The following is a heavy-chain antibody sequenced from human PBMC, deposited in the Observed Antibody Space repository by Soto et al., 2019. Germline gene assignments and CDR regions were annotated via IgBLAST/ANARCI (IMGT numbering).Heavy chain of an antibody. CDR3: AKDREVAGDALNIGGQGTVVTVCSGKMSRDAFDI. J-gene: IGHJ3*02. Sequence: SETLSLTCTVSGGSVSSGSYYWSWIRQPPGKGLEWIGYIYFNGNTNYNPSLKRRVTISVDTSENHFSLHLRSVTAAATAVYNCAKDREVAGDALNIGGQGTVVTVCSGKMSRDAFDIWGQGTMVTVSS. CDR2: IYFNGNT. D-gene: IGHD6-19*01. CDR1: GGSVSSGSYY. V-gene: IGHV4-61*03.